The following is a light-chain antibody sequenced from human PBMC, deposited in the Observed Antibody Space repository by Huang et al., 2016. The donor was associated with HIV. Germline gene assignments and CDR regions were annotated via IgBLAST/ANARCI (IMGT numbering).Light chain of an antibody. V-gene: IGKV1-39*01. Sequence: DVQMTQSPPSVSASVGDRVTITCRASQSIRNDLNWYQQRPGEAPKLLIYAASSLQSGVPSRFSGGGSGTDFALTISSLQPEDFATYYCHQSYNNPWTVGQGTKVESK. CDR1: QSIRND. CDR2: AAS. J-gene: IGKJ1*01. CDR3: HQSYNNPWT.